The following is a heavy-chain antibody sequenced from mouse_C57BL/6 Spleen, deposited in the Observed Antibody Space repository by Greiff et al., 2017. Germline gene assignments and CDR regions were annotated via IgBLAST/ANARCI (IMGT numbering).Heavy chain of an antibody. CDR1: GFTFSDYY. CDR2: ISSGGGST. CDR3: ARRGGNDGYYLAY. D-gene: IGHD2-3*01. Sequence: EVKLQESGGGLVQPGGSLKLSCAASGFTFSDYYMYWVRQTPEKRLEWVAYISSGGGSTYYPDTVKGRFTISRDNAKNTLYLQMSRLKSEDTAMYYCARRGGNDGYYLAYWGQGTLVTVSA. J-gene: IGHJ3*01. V-gene: IGHV5-12*01.